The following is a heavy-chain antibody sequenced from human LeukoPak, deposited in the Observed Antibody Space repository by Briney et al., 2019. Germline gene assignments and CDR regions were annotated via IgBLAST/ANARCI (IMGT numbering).Heavy chain of an antibody. CDR2: ISSSGSTI. CDR3: AKKGYYYGSGSPNWFDP. D-gene: IGHD3-10*01. CDR1: GFTFSDYY. J-gene: IGHJ5*02. V-gene: IGHV3-11*01. Sequence: GGSLRLSCAASGFTFSDYYMSWIRQAPGKGLEWVSYISSSGSTIYYADSVKGRFTISRDNSKNTLYLQMNSLRAEDTAVYYCAKKGYYYGSGSPNWFDPWGQGTLVTVSS.